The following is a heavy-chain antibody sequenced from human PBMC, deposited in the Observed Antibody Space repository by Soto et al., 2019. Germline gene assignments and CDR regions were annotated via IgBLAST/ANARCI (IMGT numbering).Heavy chain of an antibody. V-gene: IGHV3-33*01. Sequence: QVQLVESGGGVVQPGRSLRLSCAASGFTFSRYGMHWVRQAPGKGLEWVAVIWYDGSNKYYADSVKGRFTISRGNSKNTLYLQMNSLRAEDTAVYYCARDLYYYDSSGYYYGLEYWGQGTLVTVSS. CDR3: ARDLYYYDSSGYYYGLEY. CDR2: IWYDGSNK. J-gene: IGHJ4*02. CDR1: GFTFSRYG. D-gene: IGHD3-22*01.